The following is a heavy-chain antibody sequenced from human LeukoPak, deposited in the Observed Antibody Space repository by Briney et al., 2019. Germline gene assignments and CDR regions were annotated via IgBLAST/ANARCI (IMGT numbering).Heavy chain of an antibody. D-gene: IGHD1-26*01. CDR1: GGSFSGYY. V-gene: IGHV4-34*01. CDR2: INHSGST. Sequence: PSETLSLTCAVYGGSFSGYYWSWIRPPPGKGLEWIGEINHSGSTNYNPSLKSRVTISADTSNNQFSLQLNSVTAADTAVYYCARGRWISGSYYNFDYWGQGTLVTVSS. CDR3: ARGRWISGSYYNFDY. J-gene: IGHJ4*02.